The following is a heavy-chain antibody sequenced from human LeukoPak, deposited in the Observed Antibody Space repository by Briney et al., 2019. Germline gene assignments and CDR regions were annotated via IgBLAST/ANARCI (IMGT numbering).Heavy chain of an antibody. CDR1: GASIFSYY. CDR2: IYSHGIT. D-gene: IGHD3-22*01. V-gene: IGHV4-4*08. J-gene: IGHJ2*01. Sequence: SGTLSLTCTVSGASIFSYYWNWIRQSPGKGLEWIGFIYSHGITSYNPSLRSRGSISIATSRNQFSLRLTSVTAADTAIYYCARRAYYDSSGYNPTAGYFDLWGRGTLVTVSS. CDR3: ARRAYYDSSGYNPTAGYFDL.